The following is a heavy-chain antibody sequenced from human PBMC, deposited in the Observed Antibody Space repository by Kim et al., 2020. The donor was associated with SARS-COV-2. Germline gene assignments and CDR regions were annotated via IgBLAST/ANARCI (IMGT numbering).Heavy chain of an antibody. Sequence: ASVKVSCKASGYTFTSYYMHWVWQAPGQGLEWMGIINTSGGSTSYAQKFQGRVTMTRDTSTSTVYMELSSLRSEDTAVYYCARDVVVVPAAMGLDYWGQGTLVTVSS. CDR3: ARDVVVVPAAMGLDY. CDR2: INTSGGST. J-gene: IGHJ4*02. CDR1: GYTFTSYY. D-gene: IGHD2-2*01. V-gene: IGHV1-46*01.